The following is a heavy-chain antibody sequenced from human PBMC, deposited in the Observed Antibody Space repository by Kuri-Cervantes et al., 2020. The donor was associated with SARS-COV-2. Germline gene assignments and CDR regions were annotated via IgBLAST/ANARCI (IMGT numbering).Heavy chain of an antibody. J-gene: IGHJ4*02. V-gene: IGHV3-73*01. Sequence: GGSLRLSCAASGFIFSGSAVHWVRQASGKGLEWVGRVRSKANSYATAYAASVKGRFTISRDDSKNTAYLQMNSLKTEDTAVYYCTRHAWGYYDSSGYFERETFDYWGQGTLVTVSS. CDR3: TRHAWGYYDSSGYFERETFDY. CDR1: GFIFSGSA. D-gene: IGHD3-22*01. CDR2: VRSKANSYAT.